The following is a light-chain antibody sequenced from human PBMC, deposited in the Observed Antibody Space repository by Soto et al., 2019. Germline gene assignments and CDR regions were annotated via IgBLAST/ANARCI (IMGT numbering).Light chain of an antibody. J-gene: IGKJ1*01. V-gene: IGKV1-6*02. Sequence: IQMTQSPSSLSASVRDRVTITCRASQDIGNDLGWYQQKPGKAPNLLIYAASSLRSGVPSRFSGSGSGTHFTLTIHSLQAEDSATYFCLQDYTYPWTFGQGTKVEIK. CDR3: LQDYTYPWT. CDR2: AAS. CDR1: QDIGND.